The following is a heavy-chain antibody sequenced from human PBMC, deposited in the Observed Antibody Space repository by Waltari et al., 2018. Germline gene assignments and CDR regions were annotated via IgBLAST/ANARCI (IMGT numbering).Heavy chain of an antibody. CDR1: GFTFSSYA. Sequence: QVQLVESGGGVVQPGRSLRLSCAASGFTFSSYAMHWVRQAPGKGLEWVAVISYDGSNKYYADSVKGRFTISRDNSKNTLYLQMNSLRAEDTAVYYCARDYNRVHNYFDYWGQGTLVTVSS. CDR2: ISYDGSNK. J-gene: IGHJ4*02. V-gene: IGHV3-30-3*01. D-gene: IGHD3-10*01. CDR3: ARDYNRVHNYFDY.